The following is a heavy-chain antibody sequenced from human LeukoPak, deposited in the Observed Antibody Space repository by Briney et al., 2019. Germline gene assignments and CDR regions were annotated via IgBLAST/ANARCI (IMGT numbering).Heavy chain of an antibody. V-gene: IGHV4-61*02. CDR2: IYTSGST. CDR1: GGSISSGSYY. CDR3: ARDRLAFDI. J-gene: IGHJ3*02. Sequence: KPSETLSLTCTVSGGSISSGSYYWSWIRQPAGKGLEWIGRIYTSGSTNYNPSLKSRVTISVDTSKNQFSLKLSSVTAADTAVYYCARDRLAFDIWGQGTMVTVSS.